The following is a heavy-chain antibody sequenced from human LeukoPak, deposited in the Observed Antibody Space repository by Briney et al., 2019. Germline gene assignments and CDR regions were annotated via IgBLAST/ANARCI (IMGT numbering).Heavy chain of an antibody. J-gene: IGHJ4*02. CDR2: ISAYNGNT. D-gene: IGHD1-26*01. CDR1: GYTFTSYG. V-gene: IGHV1-18*01. CDR3: ALSVVDGSFDYFDY. Sequence: ASGKVSCKASGYTFTSYGISWVRQAPGQGLEWMGWISAYNGNTNYAQKLQGRVTMTTDTSTSTAYMELRSLRSDDTAVYYCALSVVDGSFDYFDYWGQGTLVTVSS.